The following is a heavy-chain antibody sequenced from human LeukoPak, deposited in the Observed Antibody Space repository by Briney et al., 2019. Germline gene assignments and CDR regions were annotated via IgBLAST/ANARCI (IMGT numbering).Heavy chain of an antibody. Sequence: GASVTVSFKCSGYSFTSCGISWVRQPPGPGLEWMGLISAYNSNTNKEHKLHGRVTMTTATSTSTAYMELRSLRSNDTAVYYCSRAPGVCSGGSSYNFDYWGQGTLVTVSS. J-gene: IGHJ4*02. D-gene: IGHD2-15*01. CDR2: ISAYNSNT. CDR1: GYSFTSCG. CDR3: SRAPGVCSGGSSYNFDY. V-gene: IGHV1-18*01.